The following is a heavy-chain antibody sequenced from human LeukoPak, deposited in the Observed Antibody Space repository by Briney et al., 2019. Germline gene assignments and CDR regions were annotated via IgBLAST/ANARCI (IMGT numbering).Heavy chain of an antibody. CDR1: GYIFSDYY. V-gene: IGHV1-2*02. D-gene: IGHD1-26*01. J-gene: IGHJ4*02. Sequence: GASVKVSCKASGYIFSDYYMHWVRPAPGQGLEWLGWINPKSGAADYAQQFCGRVTMTRDTSINTDYMELSSLRSEDAALYYCARERVGATSAGVDYWGQGTLVTVSS. CDR2: INPKSGAA. CDR3: ARERVGATSAGVDY.